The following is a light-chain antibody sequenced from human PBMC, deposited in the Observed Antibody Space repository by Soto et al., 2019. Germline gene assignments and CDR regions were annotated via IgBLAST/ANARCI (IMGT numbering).Light chain of an antibody. Sequence: APTQPPSSSGSPGHSVTISCHGTSSDVGGYKYVSWYQQHPEKAPKVMTYEDTKRPSVVPHRFSGSKSGNTAFLTVSGLQAEDEADYSCSSYTGNNNFVFGTGTKVNVL. J-gene: IGLJ1*01. V-gene: IGLV2-8*01. CDR3: SSYTGNNNFV. CDR1: SSDVGGYKY. CDR2: EDT.